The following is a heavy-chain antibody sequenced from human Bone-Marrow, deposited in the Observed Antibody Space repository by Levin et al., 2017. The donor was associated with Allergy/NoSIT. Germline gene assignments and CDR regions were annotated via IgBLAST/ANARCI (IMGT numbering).Heavy chain of an antibody. V-gene: IGHV3-48*01. CDR1: GFTFSSYS. Sequence: GGSLRLSCAASGFTFSSYSMNWVRQAPGKGLEWVSYISSSSSTIYYADSVKGRFTISRDNAKNSLYLQMNSLRAEDTAVYYCASDAIMITFGGVTPGDYWGQGTLVTVSS. CDR2: ISSSSSTI. CDR3: ASDAIMITFGGVTPGDY. J-gene: IGHJ4*02. D-gene: IGHD3-16*01.